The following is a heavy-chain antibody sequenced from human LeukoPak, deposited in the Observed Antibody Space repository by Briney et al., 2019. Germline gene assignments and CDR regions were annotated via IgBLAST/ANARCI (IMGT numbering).Heavy chain of an antibody. V-gene: IGHV3-74*01. J-gene: IGHJ4*02. CDR3: ARYPSYFDTSIYYFDY. CDR2: INGDESST. Sequence: GGSLRLSCAASAFTFNTYWMHWVRQVPGRGLEWVSRINGDESSTNYADSVKGRFTISRDNAKDTLYLQMNSLRAEDTAVYYCARYPSYFDTSIYYFDYWGQGTLVTVSS. D-gene: IGHD3-22*01. CDR1: AFTFNTYW.